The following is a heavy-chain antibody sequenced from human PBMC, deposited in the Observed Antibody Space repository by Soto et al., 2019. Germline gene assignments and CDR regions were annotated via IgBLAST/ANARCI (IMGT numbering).Heavy chain of an antibody. J-gene: IGHJ6*02. Sequence: GGSLRLSCAASGFTFSSYWMSWVRQAPGKGLEWVANIKQDGSEKYYVDSVKGRFTISRDNAKNSLYLQMNSLRAEDTAVYYCARIPTNPYYYYGMDVCGQGTTVTVSS. D-gene: IGHD5-12*01. V-gene: IGHV3-7*01. CDR2: IKQDGSEK. CDR1: GFTFSSYW. CDR3: ARIPTNPYYYYGMDV.